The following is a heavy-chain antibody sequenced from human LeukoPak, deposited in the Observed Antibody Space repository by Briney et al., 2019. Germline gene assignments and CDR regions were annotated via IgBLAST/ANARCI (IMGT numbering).Heavy chain of an antibody. CDR1: GFTFSTYA. CDR2: ISDGGT. CDR3: AKDRISGAPKFFAL. V-gene: IGHV3-23*01. J-gene: IGHJ2*01. Sequence: PGGSLRLSCAASGFTFSTYAMSWVRQAPGKGLEWVSAISDGGTYYADSVKGRFTISRDSSKITLYLQMNSLRAEDTALYYCAKDRISGAPKFFALWGRGTLVTVSS. D-gene: IGHD3-3*01.